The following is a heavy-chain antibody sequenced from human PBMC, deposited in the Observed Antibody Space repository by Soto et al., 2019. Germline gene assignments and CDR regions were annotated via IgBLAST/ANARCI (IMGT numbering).Heavy chain of an antibody. CDR3: ARSGITMVRGVTEPLFPGEDWFDP. CDR2: IYHSGST. CDR1: GYSISSGYY. V-gene: IGHV4-38-2*01. D-gene: IGHD3-10*01. J-gene: IGHJ5*02. Sequence: PSETLSLTCAVSGYSISSGYYWGWIRQPPGKGLEWIGSIYHSGSTYSNPSLKSRVTISVDTSKNQFSLKLSSVTAADTAVYYCARSGITMVRGVTEPLFPGEDWFDPWGQGPLVTVPS.